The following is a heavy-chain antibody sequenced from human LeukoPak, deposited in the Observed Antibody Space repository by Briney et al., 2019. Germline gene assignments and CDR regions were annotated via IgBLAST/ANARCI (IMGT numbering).Heavy chain of an antibody. D-gene: IGHD2-21*01. Sequence: PSETLSLTCTGSGGSFSSGSYYWSWIRQPAGEGLEWIGRIYTSGSTNYNPSLKSRVTISVDTSKNQFSLKLSSVTAADTAVYYCARGGGDWGFHQSDYWGQGTLVTVSS. CDR3: ARGGGDWGFHQSDY. J-gene: IGHJ4*02. CDR2: IYTSGST. CDR1: GGSFSSGSYY. V-gene: IGHV4-61*02.